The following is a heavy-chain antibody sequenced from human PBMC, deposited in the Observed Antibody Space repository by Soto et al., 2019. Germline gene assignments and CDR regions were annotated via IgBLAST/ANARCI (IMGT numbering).Heavy chain of an antibody. CDR1: GGSISSSNW. Sequence: SETLSLTCAVSGGSISSSNWWSWVRQPPGKGLEWIGEIYHSGSTNYNPSLKSRVTISVDKSKNQFSLKLSSVTAADTAVYYCARDPRSGELFLYYYYGMDVWGQGTTVTVSS. CDR3: ARDPRSGELFLYYYYGMDV. D-gene: IGHD3-10*01. CDR2: IYHSGST. J-gene: IGHJ6*02. V-gene: IGHV4-4*02.